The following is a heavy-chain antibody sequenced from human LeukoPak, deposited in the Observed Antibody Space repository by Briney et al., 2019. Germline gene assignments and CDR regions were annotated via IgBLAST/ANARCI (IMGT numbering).Heavy chain of an antibody. Sequence: PGGSLRLSCAASGFTFSSYAMSWVRQAPVKGLEWVSTISGGGSITYYADSVKGRFTISRDNSMKTLYLQMNSLRAEDTAVYYCAKLLDSGSYYKYDYWGQGILVTVSS. CDR2: ISGGGSIT. J-gene: IGHJ4*02. V-gene: IGHV3-23*01. D-gene: IGHD3-10*01. CDR3: AKLLDSGSYYKYDY. CDR1: GFTFSSYA.